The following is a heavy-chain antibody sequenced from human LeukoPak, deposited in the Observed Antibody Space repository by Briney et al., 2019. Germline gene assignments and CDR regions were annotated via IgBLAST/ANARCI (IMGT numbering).Heavy chain of an antibody. J-gene: IGHJ4*02. CDR1: GFTFSTYW. D-gene: IGHD2-15*01. Sequence: GGSLRLSCAASGFTFSTYWMHWVRHDPGKGLVWVSRISSDASITSYADPVKGRFTISRDNAKNTLYLQMNSLRAEDTALYYCATSARTYIGSSLDYWGQGTLVTVSS. CDR2: ISSDASIT. V-gene: IGHV3-74*01. CDR3: ATSARTYIGSSLDY.